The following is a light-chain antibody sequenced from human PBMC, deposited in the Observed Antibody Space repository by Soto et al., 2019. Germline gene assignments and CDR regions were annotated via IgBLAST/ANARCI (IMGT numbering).Light chain of an antibody. J-gene: IGKJ1*01. CDR3: QHYNSYSEA. CDR1: QDIGNS. CDR2: KAS. Sequence: DIQMTQSPPSLSASVGDRVTITCQASQDIGNSLNWYQQKPGKAPKLLIYKASTLKSGVPSRFSGSGSGTEFTLTISSLQPDDFATYYCQHYNSYSEAFGQGTKVDIK. V-gene: IGKV1-5*03.